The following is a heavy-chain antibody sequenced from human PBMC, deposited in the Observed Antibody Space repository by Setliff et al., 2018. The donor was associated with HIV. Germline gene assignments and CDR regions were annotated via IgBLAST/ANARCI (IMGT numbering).Heavy chain of an antibody. CDR1: GGSLSGYY. D-gene: IGHD2-2*01. CDR2: IHYSGST. CDR3: ARRASSHGPYWYFDL. V-gene: IGHV4-59*01. Sequence: PSETLSLTCAVFGGSLSGYYWNWIRQHPGKGLEWIGYIHYSGSTYYNPSLKKRVTILVDTSKNQFSLRLTSVSAADTAVYSCARRASSHGPYWYFDLWGRGTLVTVSS. J-gene: IGHJ2*01.